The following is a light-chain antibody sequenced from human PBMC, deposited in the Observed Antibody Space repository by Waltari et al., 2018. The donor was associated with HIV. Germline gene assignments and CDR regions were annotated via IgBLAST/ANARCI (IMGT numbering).Light chain of an antibody. CDR3: HHYDTSPLT. CDR1: QTVTSNY. V-gene: IGKV3-20*01. Sequence: EIVFTQSPRPLPLSPGRRAIFSCRASQTVTSNYLAWYQVKTGQAPRLLIYGASIRATGVPDRFSGSGSGTDFTLTIGRLEPEDFAVYFCHHYDTSPLTFGQGSRVEIK. CDR2: GAS. J-gene: IGKJ2*01.